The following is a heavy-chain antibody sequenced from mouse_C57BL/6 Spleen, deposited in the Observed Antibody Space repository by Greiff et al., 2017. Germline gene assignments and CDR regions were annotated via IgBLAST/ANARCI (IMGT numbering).Heavy chain of an antibody. Sequence: QVQLKESGAELVKPGASVKMSCKASGYTFTTYPIEWMKQNHGKSLEWIGNFHPYNDDTKYNEKFKGKATLTVEKSSSTVYLVLSRLTSDDSAVYYCARKLGRRYAMDYWGQGTSVTVSS. V-gene: IGHV1-47*01. CDR1: GYTFTTYP. CDR2: FHPYNDDT. J-gene: IGHJ4*01. CDR3: ARKLGRRYAMDY. D-gene: IGHD4-1*01.